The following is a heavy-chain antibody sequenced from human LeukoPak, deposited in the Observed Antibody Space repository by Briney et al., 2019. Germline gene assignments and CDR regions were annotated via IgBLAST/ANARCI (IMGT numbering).Heavy chain of an antibody. CDR1: AGAISSGGYY. J-gene: IGHJ5*02. CDR3: ARDMTDWWFDP. Sequence: SQTLSLTCTVSAGAISSGGYYWSWIRQHPGKDLEWIGYIYYSGSTHYNPSLKSRVTVSVDTSKNQFSLKLSSVTAADTAVYYCARDMTDWWFDPWGQGTLVTVSS. D-gene: IGHD3-9*01. CDR2: IYYSGST. V-gene: IGHV4-31*03.